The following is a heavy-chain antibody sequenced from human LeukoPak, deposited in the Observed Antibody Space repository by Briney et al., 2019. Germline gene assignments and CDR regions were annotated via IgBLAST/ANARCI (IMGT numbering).Heavy chain of an antibody. CDR3: ARGQDYYDSSGYYWGYYYYMDV. J-gene: IGHJ6*03. CDR2: INHSGST. Sequence: PSETLSLXCAVYGGSFSGYYWSWIRQPPGKGLEWMGEINHSGSTNYNPSLESRVTISVDTSKNQFSLKLSSVTAADTAVYYCARGQDYYDSSGYYWGYYYYMDVWGKGTTVTVSS. D-gene: IGHD3-22*01. CDR1: GGSFSGYY. V-gene: IGHV4-34*01.